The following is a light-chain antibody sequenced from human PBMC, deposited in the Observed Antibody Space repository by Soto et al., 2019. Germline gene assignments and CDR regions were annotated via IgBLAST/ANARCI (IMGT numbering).Light chain of an antibody. CDR2: AAS. Sequence: EIVMTQSPATLSVSPGERATLSCRASQSVNSNLAWYQQKPGQAPRLLIYAASTRATGIPARFSGSGSGTEFTLTISSLQSEAFAVYYCQQYNNWPPWTFGQGTKVEIK. J-gene: IGKJ1*01. CDR3: QQYNNWPPWT. V-gene: IGKV3-15*01. CDR1: QSVNSN.